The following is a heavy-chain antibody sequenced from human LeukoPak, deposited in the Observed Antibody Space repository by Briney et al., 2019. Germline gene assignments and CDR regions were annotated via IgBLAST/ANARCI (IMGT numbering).Heavy chain of an antibody. V-gene: IGHV4-59*01. Sequence: SETLSLTCTVSGGSTSSYYWSWIRQPPGKGLEWIGYIYYSGSTNYNPSLKSRVTISVDTSKNQFSLKLSSVTAADTAVYYCARGGGSYYGGVLDAFDIWGQGTMVTVSS. D-gene: IGHD1-26*01. CDR3: ARGGGSYYGGVLDAFDI. J-gene: IGHJ3*02. CDR1: GGSTSSYY. CDR2: IYYSGST.